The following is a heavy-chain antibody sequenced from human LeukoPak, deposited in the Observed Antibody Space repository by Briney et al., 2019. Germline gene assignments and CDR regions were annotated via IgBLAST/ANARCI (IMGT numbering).Heavy chain of an antibody. CDR1: GFTFSSYW. V-gene: IGHV3-74*01. D-gene: IGHD4/OR15-4a*01. CDR2: INSDGSST. CDR3: ASSARSGSNYEGY. Sequence: GGSLRLSCTASGFTFSSYWMHWVRQAPGKGLVWVSRINSDGSSTSYADSVKGRFTISRDNAKNTLYLQMNSLRAEDTAVYYCASSARSGSNYEGYWGQGTLVTVSS. J-gene: IGHJ4*02.